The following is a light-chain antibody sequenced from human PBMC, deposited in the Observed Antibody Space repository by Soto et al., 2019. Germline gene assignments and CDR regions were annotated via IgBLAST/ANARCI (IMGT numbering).Light chain of an antibody. Sequence: ESVLIEARGTMTLSPGERATLSCRASQSVSSSYLAWYQQRPGQAPRLLIYGASTRATGIPDRFRGSGSGTEFTLTISSLQSEDFALYYCQQYNDWPLTFGQGTKVDIK. J-gene: IGKJ1*01. CDR3: QQYNDWPLT. CDR2: GAS. CDR1: QSVSSSY. V-gene: IGKV3D-7*01.